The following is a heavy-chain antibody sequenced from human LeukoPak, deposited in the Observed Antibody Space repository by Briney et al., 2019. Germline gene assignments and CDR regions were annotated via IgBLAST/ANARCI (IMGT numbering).Heavy chain of an antibody. Sequence: SENLSLTCTVSGGSISSGSYYWSWIRQPAGKGLEWIGRIYTSGSTNYNPSLKSRVTISVDTSKNQFSLKLSSVTAADTAVYYCAREDYYDNWFDPWGQGTLVTVSS. CDR1: GGSISSGSYY. J-gene: IGHJ5*02. V-gene: IGHV4-61*02. CDR2: IYTSGST. D-gene: IGHD3-22*01. CDR3: AREDYYDNWFDP.